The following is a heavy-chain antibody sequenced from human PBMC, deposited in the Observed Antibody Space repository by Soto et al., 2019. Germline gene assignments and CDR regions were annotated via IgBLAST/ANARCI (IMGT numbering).Heavy chain of an antibody. CDR1: GFTFNNYG. J-gene: IGHJ4*02. D-gene: IGHD5-12*01. CDR3: ARPDLVAAIGAALDY. V-gene: IGHV3-33*01. CDR2: IWNDGSSR. Sequence: QVQLVESGGGVVQPGRSLRLSCEASGFTFNNYGMHWVRQAPGKGLEWVAVIWNDGSSRYYADSVKGRFTVSRDNSKNTLFLQMNHVRDEDTAVYYCARPDLVAAIGAALDYWGQGTLVTVSS.